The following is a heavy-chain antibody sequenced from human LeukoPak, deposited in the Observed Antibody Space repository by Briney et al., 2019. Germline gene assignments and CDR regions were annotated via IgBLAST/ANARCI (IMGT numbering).Heavy chain of an antibody. J-gene: IGHJ6*03. CDR1: GFTFSTYG. D-gene: IGHD3-3*02. CDR3: AKEGLLDYYYYYMDV. V-gene: IGHV3-23*01. CDR2: ISGSGAGT. Sequence: GGSLRLSCAASGFTFSTYGMTWVRQAPGKGLEWVSTISGSGAGTYYADSVKGRFTISRDNSKNTLYLQMNSLRAEDTAVYYCAKEGLLDYYYYYMDVWGKGTTVTISS.